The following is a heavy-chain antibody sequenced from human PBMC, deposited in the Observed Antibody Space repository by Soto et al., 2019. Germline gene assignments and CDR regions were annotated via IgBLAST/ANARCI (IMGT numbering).Heavy chain of an antibody. CDR3: GIGRCRGRAVAGPRYGLGV. V-gene: IGHV3-30*03. D-gene: IGHD6-19*01. J-gene: IGHJ6*02. CDR1: GFTFSSYG. CDR2: ISYDGSNK. Sequence: QVQLVESGGGVVQPGRSLRLSCAASGFTFSSYGMHWVRQAPGKGLEWVAVISYDGSNKYYADSVKGRFTISSDNSKNTLYQQVNCVRAEARGVYHGGIGRCRGRAVAGPRYGLGVWGQGTTVTVSS.